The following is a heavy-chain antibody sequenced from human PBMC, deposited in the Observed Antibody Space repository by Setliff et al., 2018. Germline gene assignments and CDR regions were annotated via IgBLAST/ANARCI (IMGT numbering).Heavy chain of an antibody. CDR3: ASSYYDSSGYYYVGY. V-gene: IGHV5-51*01. CDR2: IYPGNADT. CDR1: GYSFTDYW. Sequence: GESLKISCKGSGYSFTDYWIAWVRQTPGKGLEWMGTIYPGNADTRYSPSFQGQVTISTDTSINTAFLQWNNLKASDTAVYYCASSYYDSSGYYYVGYWGQGTLVTVS. J-gene: IGHJ4*02. D-gene: IGHD3-22*01.